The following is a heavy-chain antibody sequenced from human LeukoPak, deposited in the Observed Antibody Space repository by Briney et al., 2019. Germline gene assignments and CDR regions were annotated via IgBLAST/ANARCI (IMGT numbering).Heavy chain of an antibody. D-gene: IGHD6-13*01. CDR3: AREENRYSSSWQFDY. V-gene: IGHV6-1*01. CDR1: GDSVSSNSAA. Sequence: SQALSLTFAISGDSVSSNSAAWNWLRQSPSRGLEWLGRTYYRSKWYNDYAVSVKSRITINPDTSKNQFSLQLNSVTPEDTAVYYCAREENRYSSSWQFDYWGQGTLVTVSS. CDR2: TYYRSKWYN. J-gene: IGHJ4*02.